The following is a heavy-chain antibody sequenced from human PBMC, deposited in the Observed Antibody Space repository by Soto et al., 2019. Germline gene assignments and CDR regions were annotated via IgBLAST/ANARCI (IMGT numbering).Heavy chain of an antibody. Sequence: SETLSLTCTFSVGSVSSGSYYWSWIRQPPGKGLEWIGYIYYSGSTNYNPSLKSRVTISVDTSKNQFSLKLSSVTAADTAVYYCARDYGDYVGYGMDVWGEGTTVTVSS. V-gene: IGHV4-61*01. J-gene: IGHJ6*01. CDR1: VGSVSSGSYY. CDR3: ARDYGDYVGYGMDV. CDR2: IYYSGST. D-gene: IGHD4-17*01.